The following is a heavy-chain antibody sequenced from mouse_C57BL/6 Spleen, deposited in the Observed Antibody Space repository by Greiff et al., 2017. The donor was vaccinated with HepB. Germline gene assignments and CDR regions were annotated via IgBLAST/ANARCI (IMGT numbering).Heavy chain of an antibody. D-gene: IGHD1-1*01. CDR3: ARRGDYGSSYLWYFDV. CDR2: INPNNGGT. V-gene: IGHV1-18*01. Sequence: EVQLQQSGPELVKPGASVKIPCKASGYTFTDYNMDWVKQSHGKSLEWIGDINPNNGGTIYNQKFKGKATLTVDKSSSTAYMELRSLTSEDTAVYYCARRGDYGSSYLWYFDVWGTGTTVTVSS. CDR1: GYTFTDYN. J-gene: IGHJ1*03.